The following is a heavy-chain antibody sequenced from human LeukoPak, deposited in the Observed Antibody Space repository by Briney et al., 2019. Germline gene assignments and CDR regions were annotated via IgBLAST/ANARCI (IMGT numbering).Heavy chain of an antibody. CDR1: GFTFSSYS. V-gene: IGHV3-23*01. CDR2: IGSNSVPT. CDR3: AKHCSGYCNTASEKRFDP. D-gene: IGHD2-2*03. Sequence: PGGSLRLSCAASGFTFSSYSMNWVRQAPGKGLEWVSGIGSNSVPTVYADSVKGRFTISRDNSKSMLYLQMDSLRVEDTAVYYCAKHCSGYCNTASEKRFDPWSQGTLVTVSS. J-gene: IGHJ5*02.